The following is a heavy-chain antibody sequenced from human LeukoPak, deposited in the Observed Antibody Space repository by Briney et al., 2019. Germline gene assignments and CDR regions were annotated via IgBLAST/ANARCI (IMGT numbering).Heavy chain of an antibody. V-gene: IGHV1-2*02. Sequence: ASVKVSCKASGYIFTGYYMHWVRQAPGQGLEWMGWINPNSGGTNYAQKFQGRVTITRDTSASTAYMELSSLRSEDMAVYYCAREASGIFDYWGQGTLVTVSS. CDR1: GYIFTGYY. CDR2: INPNSGGT. J-gene: IGHJ4*02. CDR3: AREASGIFDY. D-gene: IGHD1-26*01.